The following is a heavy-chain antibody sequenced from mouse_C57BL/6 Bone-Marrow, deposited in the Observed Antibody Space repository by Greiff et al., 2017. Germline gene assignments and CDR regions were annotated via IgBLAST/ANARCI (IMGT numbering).Heavy chain of an antibody. CDR3: ARSGYYGPDWYFDV. CDR1: GYTFTSYG. J-gene: IGHJ1*03. V-gene: IGHV1-81*01. Sequence: VKLQESGAELARPGASVKLSCKASGYTFTSYGISWVKQSTGQGLEWIGEIYPRSGNTYYNEKFKGKATLPADKSSSTAYMELRSLTSEDSAVYFCARSGYYGPDWYFDVWGTGTTVTVSS. D-gene: IGHD1-1*01. CDR2: IYPRSGNT.